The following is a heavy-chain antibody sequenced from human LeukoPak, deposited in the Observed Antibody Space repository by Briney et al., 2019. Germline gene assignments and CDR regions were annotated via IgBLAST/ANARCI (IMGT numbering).Heavy chain of an antibody. CDR2: INHSGST. CDR3: AEVWYFDY. Sequence: PSETLSLTCAVYGGSFSDYYWSWIRQPPGKGLEWIGEINHSGSTNYNPSLKSRVTISVDTSKNQFSLKLSSVTAADTAVYYCAEVWYFDYWGQGTLVTVSS. D-gene: IGHD2-8*01. V-gene: IGHV4-34*01. CDR1: GGSFSDYY. J-gene: IGHJ4*02.